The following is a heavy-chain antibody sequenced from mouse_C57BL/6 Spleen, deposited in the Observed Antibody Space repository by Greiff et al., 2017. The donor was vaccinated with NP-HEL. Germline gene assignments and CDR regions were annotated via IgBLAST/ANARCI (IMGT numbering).Heavy chain of an antibody. CDR1: GYTFTSYW. Sequence: QVQLQQPGAELVKPGASVKLSCKASGYTFTSYWMQWVKQRPGQGLEWIGEIDPSDSYTNYNQKFKGKATLTVDTSSSTAYMQLSSLTSEDSAVYYCAQRTAQVSWFAYWGQGTLVTVSA. D-gene: IGHD3-2*02. V-gene: IGHV1-50*01. CDR3: AQRTAQVSWFAY. J-gene: IGHJ3*01. CDR2: IDPSDSYT.